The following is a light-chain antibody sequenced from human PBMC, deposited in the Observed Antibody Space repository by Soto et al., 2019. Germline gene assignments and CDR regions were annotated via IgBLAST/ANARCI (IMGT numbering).Light chain of an antibody. Sequence: DIVMTQSPDSLAVSLGERATINCKSSQSVLYSSNNKNYLAWYQQKPGQPPKLLIYWASTRESGVPDRFSGSGSGTDFPLTISSLQAEDVAVYYCQQYYSTPYTFGHGTKLE. V-gene: IGKV4-1*01. CDR1: QSVLYSSNNKNY. CDR2: WAS. CDR3: QQYYSTPYT. J-gene: IGKJ2*01.